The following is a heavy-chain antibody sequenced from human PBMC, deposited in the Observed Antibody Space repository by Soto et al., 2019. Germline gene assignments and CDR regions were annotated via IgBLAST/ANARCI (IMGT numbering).Heavy chain of an antibody. CDR1: GGAFSSHA. CDR2: IIPIFGSP. J-gene: IGHJ6*02. CDR3: ARVRTGISPIGYYHLGLDV. Sequence: QVQLVQSGAEVKKPGSSVKVSCKASGGAFSSHAITWVRQAPGPGLEWMGGIIPIFGSPNFAQKFQGRVTITADKSTNTVDIERSSLRNDDTALEYCARVRTGISPIGYYHLGLDVWGHVTTVTVSS. V-gene: IGHV1-69*06. D-gene: IGHD2-21*01.